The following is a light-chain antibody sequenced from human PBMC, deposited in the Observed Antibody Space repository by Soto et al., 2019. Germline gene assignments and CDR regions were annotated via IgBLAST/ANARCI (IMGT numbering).Light chain of an antibody. CDR3: QQYNNWPRT. CDR1: QSVSSN. CDR2: GAS. J-gene: IGKJ1*01. V-gene: IGKV3-15*01. Sequence: VMTHSAATLSVSPGERATLSCRASQSVSSNLAWYQQKPGQAPRLLIYGASTRATGIPARFSGSGSGTEFTLTISSLQSEDFAVYYCQQYNNWPRTFGQGTKVDIK.